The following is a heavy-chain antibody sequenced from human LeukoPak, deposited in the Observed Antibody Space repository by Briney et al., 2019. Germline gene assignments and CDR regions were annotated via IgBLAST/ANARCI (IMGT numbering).Heavy chain of an antibody. D-gene: IGHD6-13*01. CDR1: GFSVSSNY. J-gene: IGHJ4*02. V-gene: IGHV3-66*01. CDR3: APTPGRSWYEGMAL. CDR2: SYSGGST. Sequence: GGSLRLSCAASGFSVSSNYINWVRQAPGKGLEWVSVSYSGGSTYYADAVSGRITISRDNSKNTLYLQMNSLRAEGTAVYYCAPTPGRSWYEGMALWGQGTLVTVSS.